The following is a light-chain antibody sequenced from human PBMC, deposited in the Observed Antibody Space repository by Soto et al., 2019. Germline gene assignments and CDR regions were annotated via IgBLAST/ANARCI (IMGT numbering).Light chain of an antibody. Sequence: IVFVPAPGTPSLSPGERAPPSCRASQSVSSSYLAWYQQKPGQAPRLLIYGASSRAAGIPDRFSGSGSGTDFTLTISRLEPEDFAVYYCQQYDRSWTFGQGTKVDIK. V-gene: IGKV3-20*01. CDR3: QQYDRSWT. J-gene: IGKJ1*01. CDR2: GAS. CDR1: QSVSSSY.